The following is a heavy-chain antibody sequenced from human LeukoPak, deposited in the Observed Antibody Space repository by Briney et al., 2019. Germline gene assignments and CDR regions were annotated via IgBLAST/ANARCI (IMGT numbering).Heavy chain of an antibody. D-gene: IGHD5-12*01. V-gene: IGHV1-2*06. Sequence: ASVKVSCKASGYTFTGYYIHWLRQAPGQGLEWMGRINPNSGGTNYAQKFQGRVTITRDTSISTAYMELSRLKYDDTAVYYCARVGVAIWFDPWGQGTLVTVSS. J-gene: IGHJ5*02. CDR2: INPNSGGT. CDR3: ARVGVAIWFDP. CDR1: GYTFTGYY.